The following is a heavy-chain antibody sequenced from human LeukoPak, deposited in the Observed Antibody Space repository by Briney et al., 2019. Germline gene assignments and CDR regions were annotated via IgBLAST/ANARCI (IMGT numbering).Heavy chain of an antibody. CDR2: IYYSGST. CDR3: ARHQPLRFLEWLPLHFDY. D-gene: IGHD3-3*01. V-gene: IGHV4-39*01. J-gene: IGHJ4*02. CDR1: GGSISSSSYY. Sequence: PSETLSLTCTVSGGSISSSSYYWGWIRQPPGKGLEWIGSIYYSGSTYYNPSLKSRVTISVDTSKNQFSLKLSSVTAADTAVYYCARHQPLRFLEWLPLHFDYWGQGTLVTVSS.